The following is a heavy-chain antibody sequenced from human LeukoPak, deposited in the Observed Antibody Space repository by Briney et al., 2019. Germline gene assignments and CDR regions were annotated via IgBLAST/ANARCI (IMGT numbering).Heavy chain of an antibody. J-gene: IGHJ4*02. CDR3: ARERGYSYGAHCDY. D-gene: IGHD5-18*01. Sequence: GGSLRLSCAASGFTFSSYGMHWVRQVAGKGLEWVAVIWYDGSNKYYADSVKGRFTISRDNSKNTVYLQMNSLRAEDTAVYYCARERGYSYGAHCDYWGQGTLVTVSS. CDR2: IWYDGSNK. V-gene: IGHV3-33*01. CDR1: GFTFSSYG.